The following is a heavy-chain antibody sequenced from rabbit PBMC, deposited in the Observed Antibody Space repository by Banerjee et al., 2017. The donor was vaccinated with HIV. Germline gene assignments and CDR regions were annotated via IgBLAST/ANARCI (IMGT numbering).Heavy chain of an antibody. D-gene: IGHD2-1*01. CDR1: GFSFSYKYV. Sequence: QEQLEESGGGLVKPEGSLTLTCTASGFSFSYKYVMCWVRQAPGKGLEWIGCIYVDADNTYYASWAKGRFTISKTSSTAVTLQMTSLTAADTATYFCAREDDDYGDYYFNLWGQGTLVTVS. J-gene: IGHJ4*01. CDR2: IYVDADNT. V-gene: IGHV1S45*01. CDR3: AREDDDYGDYYFNL.